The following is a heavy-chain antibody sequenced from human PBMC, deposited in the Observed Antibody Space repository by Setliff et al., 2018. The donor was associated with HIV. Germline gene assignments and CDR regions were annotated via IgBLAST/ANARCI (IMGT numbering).Heavy chain of an antibody. V-gene: IGHV1-46*03. J-gene: IGHJ1*01. D-gene: IGHD3-22*01. CDR3: ARVGYYDSSGQEYFQH. CDR2: INPSGGST. Sequence: RASVKVSCKASGYTFTSYYMHWVRQAPGQGLEWMGIINPSGGSTSYAQKFQGRVTMTRDTSTSTVYMELSSLRSEDTAVYYCARVGYYDSSGQEYFQHWGQGTLVTVSS. CDR1: GYTFTSYY.